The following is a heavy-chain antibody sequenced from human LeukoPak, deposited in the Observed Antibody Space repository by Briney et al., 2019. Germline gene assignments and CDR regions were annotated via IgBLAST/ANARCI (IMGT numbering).Heavy chain of an antibody. CDR2: IYTSGST. Sequence: PSETLSLTCTVSGGSISSYYWSWIRQLAGKGLEWIGRIYTSGSTNYNPSLKSRVTMSVVTSKNQFSLKLSSETAADTAVYYCASETGDYGVVFDLWGRGTLVTVSS. V-gene: IGHV4-4*07. CDR1: GGSISSYY. D-gene: IGHD4-17*01. CDR3: ASETGDYGVVFDL. J-gene: IGHJ2*01.